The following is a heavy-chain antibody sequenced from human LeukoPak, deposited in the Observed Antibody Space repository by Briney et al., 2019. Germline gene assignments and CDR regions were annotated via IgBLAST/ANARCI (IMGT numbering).Heavy chain of an antibody. Sequence: SVKVSCKASGGTFSSYGISWVRQAPGQGLEWMGRIIPIVGITNYAQKFQGRVTITADNSTRTAYMELSSLPSEDTAVYYCARGLHFTMVRGGTTNYYYGMDVWGQGTSVTVSS. CDR2: IIPIVGIT. CDR1: GGTFSSYG. CDR3: ARGLHFTMVRGGTTNYYYGMDV. J-gene: IGHJ6*02. D-gene: IGHD3-10*01. V-gene: IGHV1-69*04.